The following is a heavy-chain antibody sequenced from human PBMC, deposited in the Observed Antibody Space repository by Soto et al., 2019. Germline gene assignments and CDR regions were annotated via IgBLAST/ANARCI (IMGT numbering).Heavy chain of an antibody. V-gene: IGHV4-31*03. CDR1: GGSISSGGYY. D-gene: IGHD5-12*01. CDR2: IYYSGST. Sequence: PSETLSLTCTVSGGSISSGGYYWSWIRQHPGKGLEWIGYIYYSGSTYYNPSLKSRVTISVDTSKNQLSLKLSSVTAADTAVYYCARAPKRWLQYREYCYFDYWGQGTLVTVSS. J-gene: IGHJ4*02. CDR3: ARAPKRWLQYREYCYFDY.